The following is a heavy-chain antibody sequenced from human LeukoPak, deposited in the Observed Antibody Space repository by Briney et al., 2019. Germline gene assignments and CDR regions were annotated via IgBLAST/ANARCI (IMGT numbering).Heavy chain of an antibody. D-gene: IGHD6-19*01. CDR3: TTRAVAGSSPY. CDR2: IKSKTDGGTI. V-gene: IGHV3-15*01. Sequence: GGSLRLSCAASGFTFSNAWMSWVRQAPGKGLEWVGRIKSKTDGGTIDYAAPLKGRFTISRDDSKNTLYLQMNSLKTEDTAVYYCTTRAVAGSSPYWGQGTLVTVSS. J-gene: IGHJ4*02. CDR1: GFTFSNAW.